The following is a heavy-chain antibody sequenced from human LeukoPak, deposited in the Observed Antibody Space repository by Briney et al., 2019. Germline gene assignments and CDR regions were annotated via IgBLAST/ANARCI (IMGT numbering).Heavy chain of an antibody. D-gene: IGHD3-10*01. CDR2: IYTSGST. V-gene: IGHV4-4*07. J-gene: IGHJ6*02. Sequence: PSETLSLTCTVSGGSISSYYWSWIRQPAGKGLEWIWRIYTSGSTNYNPSLKSRVTMSVDTSKNQFSLKLSSVTAADTAVYYCARVIRDLFGYYYGMDVWGQGTTVTVSS. CDR3: ARVIRDLFGYYYGMDV. CDR1: GGSISSYY.